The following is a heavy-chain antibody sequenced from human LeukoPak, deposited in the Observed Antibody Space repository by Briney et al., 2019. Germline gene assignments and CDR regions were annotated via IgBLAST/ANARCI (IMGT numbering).Heavy chain of an antibody. V-gene: IGHV3-48*04. D-gene: IGHD3-22*01. CDR1: GFTFSSYS. CDR3: AKDLGQYYDTIDNWFDP. Sequence: GGSLRLSCAASGFTFSSYSMNWVRQAPGKGLEWVSYISSSSSTIYYADSVKGRFTISRDSAKNTLNLQMNSLRAEDTAVYYCAKDLGQYYDTIDNWFDPWGQGTLVTVSS. CDR2: ISSSSSTI. J-gene: IGHJ5*02.